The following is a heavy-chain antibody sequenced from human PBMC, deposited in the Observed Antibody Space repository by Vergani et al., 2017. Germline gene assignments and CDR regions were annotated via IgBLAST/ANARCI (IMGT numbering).Heavy chain of an antibody. J-gene: IGHJ5*02. Sequence: QVQLVQSGAEVKKPGSSVKVSCKASGGTFSSYAISWVRQAPGQGLEWMGRIIPILGIANYAQKFQGRVTITADKSTSTAYMELSSLRSEDTAVYYCARXGIDVDTAMVVPYNWFDPWGQGTLVTVSS. D-gene: IGHD5-18*01. CDR2: IIPILGIA. CDR1: GGTFSSYA. V-gene: IGHV1-69*04. CDR3: ARXGIDVDTAMVVPYNWFDP.